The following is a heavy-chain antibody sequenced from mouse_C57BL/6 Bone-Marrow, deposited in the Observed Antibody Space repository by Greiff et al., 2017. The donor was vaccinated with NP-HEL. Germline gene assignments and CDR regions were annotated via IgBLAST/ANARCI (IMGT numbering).Heavy chain of an antibody. V-gene: IGHV1-59*01. CDR1: GYTFTSYW. Sequence: QVQLQQPGAELVRPGTSVKLSCKASGYTFTSYWMHWVKQRPGQGLEWIGVIDPSDSYTNYNQKFKGKATLTVDTSSSTAYMQLSSLTSEDSAVYYCAKDYYGSRAWFAYWGQGTLVTVSA. CDR2: IDPSDSYT. J-gene: IGHJ3*01. CDR3: AKDYYGSRAWFAY. D-gene: IGHD1-1*01.